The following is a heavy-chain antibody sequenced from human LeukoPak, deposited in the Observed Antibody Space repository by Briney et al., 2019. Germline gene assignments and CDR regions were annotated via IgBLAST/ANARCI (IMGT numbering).Heavy chain of an antibody. V-gene: IGHV4-59*01. D-gene: IGHD6-13*01. CDR1: GGSISSYY. Sequence: SETLSLTCTVSGGSISSYYWSWIRQPPGKGLEWIGYIYYSGSTNYNPSLKSRVTISVDTSKNQFSLKLSSVTAADTAVYYCTREHGAAAVDYWGQGTLVTVSS. CDR2: IYYSGST. J-gene: IGHJ4*02. CDR3: TREHGAAAVDY.